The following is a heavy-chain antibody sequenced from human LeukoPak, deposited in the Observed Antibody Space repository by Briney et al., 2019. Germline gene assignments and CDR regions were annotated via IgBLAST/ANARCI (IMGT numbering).Heavy chain of an antibody. D-gene: IGHD6-13*01. V-gene: IGHV4-4*09. J-gene: IGHJ5*02. CDR1: GGSISSYY. CDR3: ARLGGSSWQPYNWFDP. CDR2: IYTSGST. Sequence: SETLSLTCTVSGGSISSYYWSWIRQPPGKGLEWTGYIYTSGSTNYNPSLKSRVTISVDTSKNQFSLKLSSVAAADTAVYYCARLGGSSWQPYNWFDPWGQGTLVTVSS.